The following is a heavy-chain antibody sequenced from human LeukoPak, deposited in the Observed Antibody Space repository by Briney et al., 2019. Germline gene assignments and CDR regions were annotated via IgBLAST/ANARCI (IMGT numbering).Heavy chain of an antibody. V-gene: IGHV3-11*04. CDR3: ARKQPNGYNYCYPFDN. Sequence: GGSLRLSCAASGFTFSDYYMSWIRQAPGKGLEWVSYISSSGSTIYYADSVKGRFTISRDNAKNSLYLQMNNLRVEDTAVYYWARKQPNGYNYCYPFDNWGQGTLVTVSS. J-gene: IGHJ4*02. CDR2: ISSSGSTI. D-gene: IGHD5-18*01. CDR1: GFTFSDYY.